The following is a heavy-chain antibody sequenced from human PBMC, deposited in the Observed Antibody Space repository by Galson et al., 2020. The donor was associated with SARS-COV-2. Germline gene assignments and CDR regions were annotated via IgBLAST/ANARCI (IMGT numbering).Heavy chain of an antibody. D-gene: IGHD1-26*01. CDR1: RFTFSTYA. CDR3: VKDTLSGRYDRPFDY. V-gene: IGHV3-23*01. Sequence: LSLTCEASRFTFSTYAMTWVRQAPGKGLEWVSTLSCSGGSPYYADSVKGRFTISRDNSKNTLYLQMNSLRAEDTAIYYCVKDTLSGRYDRPFDYWGPGTLVTVSS. CDR2: LSCSGGSP. J-gene: IGHJ4*02.